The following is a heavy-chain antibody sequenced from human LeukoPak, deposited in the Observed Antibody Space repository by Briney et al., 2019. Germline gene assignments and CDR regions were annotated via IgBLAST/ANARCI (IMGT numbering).Heavy chain of an antibody. Sequence: GGSLRLSCAASGFTFSSYEMNWVRQAPGKGLEWVSYISSSGSTIYYADSVKGRFTISRDNAKNSLYLQMNSLRAEDTAVYYCARDNGWLQLTYFDYWGQGTLVTVSS. D-gene: IGHD5-24*01. V-gene: IGHV3-48*03. CDR2: ISSSGSTI. CDR1: GFTFSSYE. J-gene: IGHJ4*02. CDR3: ARDNGWLQLTYFDY.